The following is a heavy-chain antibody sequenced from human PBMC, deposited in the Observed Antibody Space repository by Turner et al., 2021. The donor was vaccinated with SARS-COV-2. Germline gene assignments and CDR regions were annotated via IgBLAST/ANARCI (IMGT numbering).Heavy chain of an antibody. V-gene: IGHV4-59*08. CDR3: ARQSSGWYLPYFDY. CDR2: IYYSGST. Sequence: QVQLQESGPGLVKPSETLSLTCTVSGGSISSYYWSWIRQPPGKGLEWIGYIYYSGSTNYNPSIKSRVTISVDTSKNQFSLKLSSVTAADTAVYYCARQSSGWYLPYFDYWGQGTLVTVSS. CDR1: GGSISSYY. J-gene: IGHJ4*02. D-gene: IGHD6-19*01.